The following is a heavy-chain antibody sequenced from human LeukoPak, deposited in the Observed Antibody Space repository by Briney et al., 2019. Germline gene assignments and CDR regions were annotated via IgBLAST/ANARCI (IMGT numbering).Heavy chain of an antibody. J-gene: IGHJ4*02. D-gene: IGHD6-6*01. CDR3: ARRAPAYSSSSVVFDY. CDR1: GGSISSYY. CDR2: IYTSGST. Sequence: SETLSLTCTVSGGSISSYYWSWIRQPPGKGLEWIGYIYTSGSTNYNPSLKSRVTISVDTSKNQFSQKLSSVTAADTAVYYCARRAPAYSSSSVVFDYWGQGTLVTVSS. V-gene: IGHV4-4*09.